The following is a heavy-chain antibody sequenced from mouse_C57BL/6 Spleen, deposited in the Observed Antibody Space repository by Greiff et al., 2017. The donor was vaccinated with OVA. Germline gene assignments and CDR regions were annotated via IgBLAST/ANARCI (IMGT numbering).Heavy chain of an antibody. CDR3: ARHEDSTVVADY. Sequence: EVQVVESGGDLVKPGGSLKLSCAASGFTFSSYGMSWVRQTPDKRLEWVATISSGGSYTYYPDSVKGRFTISRDNAKNTLYLQMSSLKSEDTAMYYCARHEDSTVVADYWGQGTTLTVSS. D-gene: IGHD1-1*01. CDR2: ISSGGSYT. J-gene: IGHJ2*01. V-gene: IGHV5-6*01. CDR1: GFTFSSYG.